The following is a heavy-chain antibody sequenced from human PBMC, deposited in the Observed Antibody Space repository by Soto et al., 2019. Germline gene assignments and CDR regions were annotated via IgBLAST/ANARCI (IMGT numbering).Heavy chain of an antibody. CDR3: ARSKSQVRGVIITSNLNWFDP. CDR2: IYHSGST. D-gene: IGHD3-10*01. J-gene: IGHJ5*02. Sequence: QVQLQESGPGLVKPSGTLSLTCAVSGGSISSSNWWSWVRQPPGKGLEWIGEIYHSGSTNYNPSLKGRVTISVDKSKNQFSLKLSSVTAADTAVYYWARSKSQVRGVIITSNLNWFDPWGQGTLVTVSS. V-gene: IGHV4-4*02. CDR1: GGSISSSNW.